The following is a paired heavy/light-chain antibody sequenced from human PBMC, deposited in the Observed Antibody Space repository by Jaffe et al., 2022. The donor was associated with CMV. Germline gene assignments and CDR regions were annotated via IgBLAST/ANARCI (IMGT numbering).Light chain of an antibody. Sequence: SYVLTQPPSVSVAPGETARITCGGNNIGTKSVHWYQQKPGQAPVLVIFHDSERPSGIPERFSGSNSGNTAPLTISRVEAGDEADYYCQVWDTSSDLVVFGGGTKLTVL. CDR2: HDS. J-gene: IGLJ2*01. CDR1: NIGTKS. CDR3: QVWDTSSDLVV. V-gene: IGLV3-21*04.
Heavy chain of an antibody. Sequence: QVQLVQSGAEVKKPGSSVKVSCKASGDTFSRYAFSWVRQAPGQGLEWMGGIIPMIGTANYAQKFQGRVAITADESTSTAYMEVSSLRSEDTAMYYCARDRQVRYDYSGYYAYWGQGTLVTVSS. CDR3: ARDRQVRYDYSGYYAY. V-gene: IGHV1-69*01. D-gene: IGHD3-22*01. J-gene: IGHJ4*02. CDR2: IIPMIGTA. CDR1: GDTFSRYA.